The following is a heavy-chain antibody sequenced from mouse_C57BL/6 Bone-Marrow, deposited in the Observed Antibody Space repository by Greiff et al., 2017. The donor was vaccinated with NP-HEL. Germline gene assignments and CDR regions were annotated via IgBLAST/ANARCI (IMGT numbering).Heavy chain of an antibody. Sequence: QVQLQQSGPGLVQPSQSLSITCTVSGFSLTSYGVHWVRQSPGKGLEWLGVIWRGGSTDYNAAFMSRLSITKDNSKSQVFFKMNSLQADDTAIYYCAKRLTGYYYAMDYWGQGTSVTVSS. D-gene: IGHD4-1*01. CDR1: GFSLTSYG. CDR3: AKRLTGYYYAMDY. V-gene: IGHV2-5*01. J-gene: IGHJ4*01. CDR2: IWRGGST.